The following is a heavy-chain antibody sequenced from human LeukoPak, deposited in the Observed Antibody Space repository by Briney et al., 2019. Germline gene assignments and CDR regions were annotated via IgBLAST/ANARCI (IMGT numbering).Heavy chain of an antibody. V-gene: IGHV4-38-2*01. Sequence: SETLSLTCAVSGYSISSGYYWGWIRQPPGKGLEWIGEINHSGSTNYNPSLKSRVTISVDTSKNQFSLKLSSVTAADTAVYYCARGGKGYYDFWSGYYPSYFDYWGQGTLVTVSS. CDR2: INHSGST. CDR3: ARGGKGYYDFWSGYYPSYFDY. CDR1: GYSISSGYY. D-gene: IGHD3-3*01. J-gene: IGHJ4*02.